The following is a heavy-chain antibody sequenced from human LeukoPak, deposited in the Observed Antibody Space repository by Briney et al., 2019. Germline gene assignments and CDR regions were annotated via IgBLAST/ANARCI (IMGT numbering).Heavy chain of an antibody. CDR2: INPSGGST. J-gene: IGHJ4*02. CDR3: ARLREGAVFDY. CDR1: GYTFTSYY. Sequence: ASVKVSCKASGYTFTSYYMHWVRQAPGQGLEWMGIINPSGGSTSYAQKFQGRVTMTRDMSTSTVYMELSSLRSEDTAVYYCARLREGAVFDYWGQGTLVTVSS. D-gene: IGHD1-26*01. V-gene: IGHV1-46*01.